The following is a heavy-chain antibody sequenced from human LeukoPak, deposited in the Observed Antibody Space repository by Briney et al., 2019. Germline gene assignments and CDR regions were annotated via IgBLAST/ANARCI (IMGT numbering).Heavy chain of an antibody. V-gene: IGHV3-23*01. CDR1: GFTFSSYA. CDR2: ISGSGGST. Sequence: GGSLRLSCAASGFTFSSYAMSWVRQAPGKGLEWVSAISGSGGSTYYADSVKGWFTISRDNSKNTLYLQMNSLRAEDTAVYYCAKEEQPWLTGTALRWGQGTLVTVSS. J-gene: IGHJ4*02. CDR3: AKEEQPWLTGTALR. D-gene: IGHD1-7*01.